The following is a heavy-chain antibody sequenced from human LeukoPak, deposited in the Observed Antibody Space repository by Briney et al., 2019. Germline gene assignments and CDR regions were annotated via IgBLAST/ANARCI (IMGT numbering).Heavy chain of an antibody. J-gene: IGHJ4*02. D-gene: IGHD5-12*01. V-gene: IGHV3-48*04. CDR1: GFTFSNYG. CDR3: ARKGAGYSGYGIDY. Sequence: PGGSLRLSCAASGFTFSNYGMSWVRQAPGKGLEWVSYISSSSSTIYYADSVKGRFTISRDDAKNSLYLQMNSLRAEDTAVYYCARKGAGYSGYGIDYWGQGTLVTVSS. CDR2: ISSSSSTI.